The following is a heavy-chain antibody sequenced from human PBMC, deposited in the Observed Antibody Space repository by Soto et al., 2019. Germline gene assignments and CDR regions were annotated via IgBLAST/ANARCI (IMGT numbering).Heavy chain of an antibody. Sequence: EVQLLESGGGLVQPGGSLRLSCAASGFTFNNFAMIWVRQAPGKGLQWVSAISASGANTFYADSVKGRFTVSRDNSKNTLFLQVNSLRAEDTAVYYCAKLINSGSYYWGQGTLVTVSS. CDR2: ISASGANT. CDR1: GFTFNNFA. D-gene: IGHD3-10*01. CDR3: AKLINSGSYY. V-gene: IGHV3-23*01. J-gene: IGHJ4*02.